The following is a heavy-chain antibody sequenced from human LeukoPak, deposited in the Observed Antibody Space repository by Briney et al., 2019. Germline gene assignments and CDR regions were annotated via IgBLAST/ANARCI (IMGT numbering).Heavy chain of an antibody. CDR3: ARDHYDILTGYYIDY. CDR1: GFTFRNYW. J-gene: IGHJ4*02. V-gene: IGHV3-7*03. D-gene: IGHD3-9*01. CDR2: INQDGSEK. Sequence: PGGSLRLSCAASGFTFRNYWMTWVRQAHGKGLEWVANINQDGSEKYYVGSVKGRFTISRDNAKNSLYLQMNSLRAEDTAVYYCARDHYDILTGYYIDYWGQGTLVTVSS.